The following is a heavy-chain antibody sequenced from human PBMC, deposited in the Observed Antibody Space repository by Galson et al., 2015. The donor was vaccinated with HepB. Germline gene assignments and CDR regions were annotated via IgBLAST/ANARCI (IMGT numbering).Heavy chain of an antibody. CDR3: AKGYDFWSGYYSYYYYYGMDV. J-gene: IGHJ6*02. Sequence: FSSYAMSWVRQAPGKGLEWVSAISGSGGSTYYADSVKGRFTISRDNSKNTLYLQMNSLRAEDTAVYYCAKGYDFWSGYYSYYYYYGMDVWGQGTTVTVSS. CDR2: ISGSGGST. CDR1: FSSYA. V-gene: IGHV3-23*01. D-gene: IGHD3-3*01.